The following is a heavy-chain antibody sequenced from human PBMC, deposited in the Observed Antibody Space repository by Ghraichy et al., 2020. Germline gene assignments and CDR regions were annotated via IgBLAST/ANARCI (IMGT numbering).Heavy chain of an antibody. CDR1: GSTFTNYW. CDR3: ARQLRSGWYSSDFGY. V-gene: IGHV5-51*01. D-gene: IGHD6-19*01. J-gene: IGHJ4*02. CDR2: IYTGDSDT. Sequence: GESLNISCKGSGSTFTNYWIGWVRQMLGKGLEWMGIIYTGDSDTRYSPSFQGQVTISVDKSISTAYLQWSSLKASDTAMYYCARQLRSGWYSSDFGYWGQGTLVTVSS.